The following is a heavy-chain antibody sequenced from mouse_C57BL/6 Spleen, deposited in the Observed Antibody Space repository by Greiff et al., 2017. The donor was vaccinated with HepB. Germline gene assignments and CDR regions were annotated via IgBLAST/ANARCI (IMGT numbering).Heavy chain of an antibody. CDR2: INPNNGGT. V-gene: IGHV1-22*01. CDR3: AYDGYYVPYVDV. D-gene: IGHD2-3*01. CDR1: GYTFTDYN. J-gene: IGHJ1*03. Sequence: EVQLQQSGPELVKPGASVKMSCKASGYTFTDYNMHWVKQSHGKSLEWIGYINPNNGGTSYNQKFKGKATLTVNKSSSTAYMELRSLTSEDSAVYYCAYDGYYVPYVDVWGTGTTVTVSS.